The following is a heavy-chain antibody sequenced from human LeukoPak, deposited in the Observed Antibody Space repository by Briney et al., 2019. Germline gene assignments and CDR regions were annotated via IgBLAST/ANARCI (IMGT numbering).Heavy chain of an antibody. Sequence: SQTLSPTCTVSGGSISSGSYYWSWIRQPAGKGLEWIGRIYTSGSTNYNPSLKSRVTISVDTSKNQFSLKLSSVTAADTAVYYCARDPGYCTNGVRSDYFDYWGQGTLVTVSS. J-gene: IGHJ4*02. CDR1: GGSISSGSYY. CDR2: IYTSGST. D-gene: IGHD2-8*01. CDR3: ARDPGYCTNGVRSDYFDY. V-gene: IGHV4-61*02.